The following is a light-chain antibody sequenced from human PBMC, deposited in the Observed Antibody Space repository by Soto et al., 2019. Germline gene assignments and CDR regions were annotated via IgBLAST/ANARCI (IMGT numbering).Light chain of an antibody. CDR3: SSYTSSSTRV. V-gene: IGLV2-14*01. CDR2: EVS. Sequence: QSVLTQPASVCGYPGQSLTISCTGTSSDVGGYNYVSWYQQHPGKAPKLMIYEVSNRPSGVSNRFSGSKPCNTASLTISGLQAEDEADYYCSSYTSSSTRVFGTGTKVT. CDR1: SSDVGGYNY. J-gene: IGLJ1*01.